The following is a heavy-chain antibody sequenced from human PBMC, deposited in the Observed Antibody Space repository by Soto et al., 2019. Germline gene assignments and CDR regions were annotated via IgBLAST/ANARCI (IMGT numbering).Heavy chain of an antibody. D-gene: IGHD2-2*01. CDR3: VRYDGWNRVVVSPPTQNHYLDY. V-gene: IGHV3-7*01. Sequence: EVQLVESGGGLVQPGGSLRLSCAASGFTFSGYWMSWVRQAPGKGLEWVSNIKFDGRWKYYVDSLKGRFIISRDNTKNSLSRQMNSMRVKDTAVYYCVRYDGWNRVVVSPPTQNHYLDYWGPGTTVTVS. J-gene: IGHJ4*02. CDR1: GFTFSGYW. CDR2: IKFDGRWK.